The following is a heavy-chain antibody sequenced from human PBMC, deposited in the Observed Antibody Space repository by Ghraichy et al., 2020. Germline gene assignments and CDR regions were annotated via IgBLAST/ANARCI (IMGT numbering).Heavy chain of an antibody. J-gene: IGHJ5*02. CDR2: ITTSKGNT. V-gene: IGHV1-18*04. CDR3: ARGINYFDP. Sequence: ASVKVSCKTSGYSFTNYGITWVRRAPGQGLEWMGWITTSKGNTQSAQKLQGRVTMTTDTSTSTVYMELRSLRYDDTAVYYCARGINYFDPWGQGTLVTVSS. D-gene: IGHD1-7*01. CDR1: GYSFTNYG.